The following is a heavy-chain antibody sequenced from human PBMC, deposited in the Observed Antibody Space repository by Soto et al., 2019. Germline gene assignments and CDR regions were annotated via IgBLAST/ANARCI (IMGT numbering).Heavy chain of an antibody. J-gene: IGHJ4*02. CDR2: ISSSSSTI. D-gene: IGHD6-19*01. Sequence: EVQLVESGGGLVQPGGSLRLSCAASGFTFSSSSMNWVRQAPGKGPEWVSYISSSSSTINYADSVRGRFTISRDNAKNSLYLQMNILRDEDTAVYYCARVHSSGWFKVDYWGQGTLVTVSS. V-gene: IGHV3-48*02. CDR3: ARVHSSGWFKVDY. CDR1: GFTFSSSS.